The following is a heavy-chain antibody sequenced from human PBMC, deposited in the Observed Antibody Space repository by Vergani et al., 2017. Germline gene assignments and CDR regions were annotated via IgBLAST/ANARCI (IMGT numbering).Heavy chain of an antibody. V-gene: IGHV3-30*18. CDR3: AKYLRDSTDGLPDS. CDR2: ISYDGTQK. D-gene: IGHD2-21*02. Sequence: QVHLVESGGGVVQPGRSLRLSCVVSGFTSSYYGMHWVRQAPGKGLEWVAVISYDGTQKYYEDSVKGRFTISRDHSKDILYLQMDSLRSEDTALYYCAKYLRDSTDGLPDSWGPGTLVIVSS. J-gene: IGHJ4*02. CDR1: GFTSSYYG.